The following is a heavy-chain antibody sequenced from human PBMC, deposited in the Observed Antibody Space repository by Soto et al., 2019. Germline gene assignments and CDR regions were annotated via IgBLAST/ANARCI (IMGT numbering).Heavy chain of an antibody. D-gene: IGHD1-26*01. J-gene: IGHJ4*02. Sequence: QVQLVESGGGVLQPGRSLRLSCAASGFTFSSFAMHWVRQAPGKGLEWVAFISYDGSNTYYADSVKGRVTISRDNSKKTVYLESNSLRAEDTAVYHCAKDLTLGIVGAWGHYFEYWGQGTLVTVSS. CDR1: GFTFSSFA. V-gene: IGHV3-30-3*01. CDR2: ISYDGSNT. CDR3: AKDLTLGIVGAWGHYFEY.